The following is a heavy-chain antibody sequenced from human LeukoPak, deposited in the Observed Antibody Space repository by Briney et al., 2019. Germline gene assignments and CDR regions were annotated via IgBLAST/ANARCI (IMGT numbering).Heavy chain of an antibody. CDR2: INHSGST. Sequence: SETLSLTCAVYGGSFSGYYWSWIRQPPGKGLEWIGEINHSGSTNYNPSLKSRVTISVDTSKNHFSLKLSSVTAADTAVYYCARAYSSSWYMNWFDPWGQGTLVTVS. V-gene: IGHV4-34*01. CDR1: GGSFSGYY. CDR3: ARAYSSSWYMNWFDP. J-gene: IGHJ5*02. D-gene: IGHD6-13*01.